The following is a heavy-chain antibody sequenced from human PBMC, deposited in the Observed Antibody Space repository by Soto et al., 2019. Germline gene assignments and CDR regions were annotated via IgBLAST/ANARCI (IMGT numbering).Heavy chain of an antibody. CDR2: ISYDGSNK. CDR3: ARVRWEFQLFYYGLDV. Sequence: GGSLRLSCAASGFTFSSYAMHWVRQGPGKGLEWVAVISYDGSNKYYADSVKGRFTISRDNSKNTLYLQMNSLRAEDTAVYYCARVRWEFQLFYYGLDVWGQGTTVTVSS. CDR1: GFTFSSYA. D-gene: IGHD1-26*01. J-gene: IGHJ6*02. V-gene: IGHV3-30-3*01.